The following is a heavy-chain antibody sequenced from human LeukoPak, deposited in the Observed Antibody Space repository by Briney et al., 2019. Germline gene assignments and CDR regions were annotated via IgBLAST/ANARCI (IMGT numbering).Heavy chain of an antibody. D-gene: IGHD6-13*01. CDR3: ARGASSSSWYKYDY. CDR1: GGSISSSNW. CDR2: IYHSGST. J-gene: IGHJ4*02. Sequence: SETLSLTCAVSGGSISSSNWWSWVRQPPGKGLEWIGEIYHSGSTNYNPSLKSRVTISVDKSKNQFSLKLSSVTAADTAVYYCARGASSSSWYKYDYWGQGTLVTVSS. V-gene: IGHV4-4*02.